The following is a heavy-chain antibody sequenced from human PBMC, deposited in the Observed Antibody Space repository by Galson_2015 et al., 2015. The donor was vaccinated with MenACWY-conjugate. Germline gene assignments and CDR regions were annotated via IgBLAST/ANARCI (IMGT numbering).Heavy chain of an antibody. J-gene: IGHJ5*02. Sequence: ATLSLTCTVSGGSIRNYYWSWLRPPPGKGLEWIGYIYYSGTTNYNPSLKSRVTISIGTSKNQFSLKLKSVTAADTAVYYCAKLRHKVGDTTWFDPWGQGTLVTVSS. V-gene: IGHV4-59*03. D-gene: IGHD1-26*01. CDR2: IYYSGTT. CDR3: AKLRHKVGDTTWFDP. CDR1: GGSIRNYY.